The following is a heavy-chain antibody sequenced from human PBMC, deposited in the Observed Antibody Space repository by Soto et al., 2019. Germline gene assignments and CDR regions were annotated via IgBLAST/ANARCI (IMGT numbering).Heavy chain of an antibody. CDR2: IWYDGSNK. V-gene: IGHV3-33*01. CDR1: GFTFSSYG. CDR3: ARDRDYGSGSYYPVGMDV. D-gene: IGHD3-10*01. J-gene: IGHJ6*02. Sequence: GSLRLSCAASGFTFSSYGMHWVRQAPGKGLEWVAVIWYDGSNKYYADSVKGRFTISRDNSKNTLYLQMNSLRAEDTAVYYCARDRDYGSGSYYPVGMDVWGQGTTVTVSS.